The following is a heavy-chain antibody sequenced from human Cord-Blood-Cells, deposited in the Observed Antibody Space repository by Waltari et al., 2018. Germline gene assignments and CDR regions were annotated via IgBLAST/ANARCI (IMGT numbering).Heavy chain of an antibody. V-gene: IGHV1-2*02. CDR1: GYTFTGYY. D-gene: IGHD7-27*01. CDR3: ARGETGDDAFDI. Sequence: QVQLVQSGAEVKKPGASVKVSCKASGYTFTGYYMHWVRQAPGQGLEWMGWINPNRGGTSYAQEFQGRVTMTRDTSISTAYMELSRLRSDDTAVYYCARGETGDDAFDIWGQGTMVTVSS. J-gene: IGHJ3*02. CDR2: INPNRGGT.